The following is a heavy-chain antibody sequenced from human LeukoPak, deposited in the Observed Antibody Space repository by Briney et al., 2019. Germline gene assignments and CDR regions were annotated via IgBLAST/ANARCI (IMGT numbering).Heavy chain of an antibody. Sequence: SETLSLTCTVSGGSLSSYYWSWIRQPPGKGLEWIGYIYYSGSTNYNPSLKSRVTISVDTSKNQCSLKLSSVTTAPTAAYYCARLRDDYFDPWGQGTLVTVSS. CDR1: GGSLSSYY. CDR3: ARLRDDYFDP. V-gene: IGHV4-59*08. CDR2: IYYSGST. J-gene: IGHJ5*02. D-gene: IGHD4-11*01.